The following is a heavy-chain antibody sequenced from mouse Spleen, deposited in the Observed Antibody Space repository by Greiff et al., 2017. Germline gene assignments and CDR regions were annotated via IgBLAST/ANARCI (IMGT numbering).Heavy chain of an antibody. Sequence: EVLLVESGAELVKPGASVKLSCTASGFTFKDYYMHWVKQRTEQGLEWIGRIDPEDGDTNYAPKFQGKATITADTSSNTAYLQLSSLTSEDTAVYYCARPDGYPFAYWGQGDLGTGSA. J-gene: IGHJ3*01. CDR2: IDPEDGDT. CDR1: GFTFKDYY. CDR3: ARPDGYPFAY. D-gene: IGHD2-3*01. V-gene: IGHV14-2*01.